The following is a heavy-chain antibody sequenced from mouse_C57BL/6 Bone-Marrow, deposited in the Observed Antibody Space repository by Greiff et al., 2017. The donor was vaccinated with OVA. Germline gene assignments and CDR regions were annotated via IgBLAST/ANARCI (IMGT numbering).Heavy chain of an antibody. Sequence: VQLKESGPGLVKPSQSLSLTCSVTCYSITSGYYWNWIRQFPGNKLEWMGYISYDGSNNYNPSLKNRISITRDTSKNQFFLKLNSVTTEDTATYYCASLNYYGSSLYAMDYWGQGTSVTVSS. CDR1: CYSITSGYY. J-gene: IGHJ4*01. CDR3: ASLNYYGSSLYAMDY. D-gene: IGHD1-1*01. CDR2: ISYDGSN. V-gene: IGHV3-6*01.